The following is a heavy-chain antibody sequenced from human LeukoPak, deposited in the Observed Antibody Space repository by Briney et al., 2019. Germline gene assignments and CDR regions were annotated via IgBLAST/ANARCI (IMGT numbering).Heavy chain of an antibody. D-gene: IGHD5-12*01. CDR1: GYTLTNSA. CDR2: ISAYNGNT. Sequence: GASVKISCKASGYTLTNSAINWLRQAPGQGLEWMGWISAYNGNTNYAQKLQGRVTMTTDTSTSTAYMELRSLRSDDTAVYYCARGGYSGYALWGQGTLVTVSS. CDR3: ARGGYSGYAL. V-gene: IGHV1-18*01. J-gene: IGHJ4*02.